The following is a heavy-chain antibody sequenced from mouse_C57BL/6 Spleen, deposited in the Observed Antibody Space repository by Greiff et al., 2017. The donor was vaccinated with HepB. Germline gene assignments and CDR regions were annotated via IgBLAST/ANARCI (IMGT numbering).Heavy chain of an antibody. CDR1: GYTFTDYN. CDR2: INPNNGGT. D-gene: IGHD1-1*01. V-gene: IGHV1-22*01. J-gene: IGHJ3*01. Sequence: EVQLQQSGPELVKPGASVKMSCKASGYTFTDYNMHWVKQSHGKSLEWIGYINPNNGGTSYNQKFKGKATLTVNKSSSTAYMALRSLTSEDSAVYYCARSYGSSAFAYWGQGTLVTVSA. CDR3: ARSYGSSAFAY.